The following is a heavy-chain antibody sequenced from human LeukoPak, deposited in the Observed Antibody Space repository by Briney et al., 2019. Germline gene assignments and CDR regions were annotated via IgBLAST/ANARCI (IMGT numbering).Heavy chain of an antibody. Sequence: GSSAKVSCKASGGTFSSYAISWVRQAPGQGLEWMGGIIPIFGTANYAQKFQGRVTITRNTSISTAYMELSSLRSEDTAVYYCARGVSYYGSASYYIAFLRPSGLRPGFDPWGQGTLVTVSS. CDR3: ARGVSYYGSASYYIAFLRPSGLRPGFDP. CDR1: GGTFSSYA. CDR2: IIPIFGTA. J-gene: IGHJ5*02. D-gene: IGHD3-10*01. V-gene: IGHV1-69*05.